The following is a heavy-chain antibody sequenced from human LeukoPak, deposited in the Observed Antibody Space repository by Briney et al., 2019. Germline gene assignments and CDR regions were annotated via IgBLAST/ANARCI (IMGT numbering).Heavy chain of an antibody. Sequence: PSETLSLTCTVSGGSISSSSYYWGSIRQPPGKGLEWIGSIYYSGSTYYNPSLKSRVTISVDTSKNQFSLKLSSVTAADTAVYYCARHAYYDFWSGYLPGYFDYWGQGTLVTVSS. V-gene: IGHV4-39*01. J-gene: IGHJ4*02. CDR2: IYYSGST. D-gene: IGHD3-3*01. CDR1: GGSISSSSYY. CDR3: ARHAYYDFWSGYLPGYFDY.